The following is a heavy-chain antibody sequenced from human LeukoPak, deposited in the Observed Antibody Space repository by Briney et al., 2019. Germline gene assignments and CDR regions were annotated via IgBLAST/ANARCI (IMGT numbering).Heavy chain of an antibody. J-gene: IGHJ4*02. V-gene: IGHV3-73*01. D-gene: IGHD6-13*01. CDR3: TRRGITAAPNDY. CDR1: GFTSIGSA. CDR2: IRSKANSYAT. Sequence: PGGSLRLSCAASGFTSIGSARHGVRKASGKGLGWVGRIRSKANSYATAYAASVKGRFTISRDDSKNVVYLQMNSLKTEDTAVYYCTRRGITAAPNDYWGQGTLVTVSS.